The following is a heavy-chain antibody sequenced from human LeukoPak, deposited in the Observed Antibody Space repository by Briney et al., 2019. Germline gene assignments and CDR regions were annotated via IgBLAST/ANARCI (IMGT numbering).Heavy chain of an antibody. Sequence: GGSLRLSCAASGFTFSSYGMHWVRQAPGKGLEWVAVIWYDGSNKYYADSVKGRFTISRDNSKNTLYLQMNSLRAEDTAVYYCARGASMVRGVTTSSPLYYFDYWGQGTLVTVSS. D-gene: IGHD3-10*01. CDR1: GFTFSSYG. V-gene: IGHV3-33*01. J-gene: IGHJ4*02. CDR3: ARGASMVRGVTTSSPLYYFDY. CDR2: IWYDGSNK.